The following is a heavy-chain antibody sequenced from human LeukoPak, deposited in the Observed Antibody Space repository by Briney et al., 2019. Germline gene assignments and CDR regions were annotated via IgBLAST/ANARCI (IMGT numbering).Heavy chain of an antibody. J-gene: IGHJ4*02. CDR2: IYPGDYET. V-gene: IGHV5-51*01. Sequence: GESLKISCEGSGYSFSNYWIGWVRQMPGKGLEWMGIIYPGDYETRYSPSFQGLVTISVDKSISTAYLQWSSLKASDTAMYYCAIPPGYCGNDCSLAHWGKGTLVTVSS. CDR1: GYSFSNYW. D-gene: IGHD2-21*02. CDR3: AIPPGYCGNDCSLAH.